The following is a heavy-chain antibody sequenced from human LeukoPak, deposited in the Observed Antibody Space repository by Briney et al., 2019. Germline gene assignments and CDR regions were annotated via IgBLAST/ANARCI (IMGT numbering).Heavy chain of an antibody. V-gene: IGHV1-2*02. Sequence: ASVKVSCKASGYTFTGYYMHWVRQAPGQGLEWMGWINPNSGGTNYAQKFQGRVTMTRDTSISTAYMELSRLRSDDTAVYYCARGQYYDSSGSPVHYWGQGTLVTVSS. D-gene: IGHD3-22*01. CDR3: ARGQYYDSSGSPVHY. CDR1: GYTFTGYY. J-gene: IGHJ4*02. CDR2: INPNSGGT.